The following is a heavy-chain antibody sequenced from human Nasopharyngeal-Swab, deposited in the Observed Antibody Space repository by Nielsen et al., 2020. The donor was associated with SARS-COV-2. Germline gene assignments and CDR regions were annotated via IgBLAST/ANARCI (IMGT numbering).Heavy chain of an antibody. Sequence: ASVKVSCKASGYTFTGYYLHWVRQAPGQGLEWMGRINPNSGGTNYAQKFQGRVTMTRDTSISTVYMELSRLRFDDTAVYYCARGVVVVTAIGGAFDIWGQGTMVTVSS. CDR2: INPNSGGT. J-gene: IGHJ3*02. V-gene: IGHV1-2*06. D-gene: IGHD2-21*02. CDR3: ARGVVVVTAIGGAFDI. CDR1: GYTFTGYY.